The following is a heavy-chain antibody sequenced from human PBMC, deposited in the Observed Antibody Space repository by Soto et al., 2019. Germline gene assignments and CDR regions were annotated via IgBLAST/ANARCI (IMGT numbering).Heavy chain of an antibody. CDR1: GCSISSSNW. J-gene: IGHJ4*02. V-gene: IGHV4-4*02. Sequence: PSGTLSLTFAVSGCSISSSNWWSGVRQPPGKGLEWIGEIYHSGSTNYNPSLKSRVTISVDKSKNQFSLKLSSVTAADTAKYFCAREENLGRSLPHLDCWGQETLVTVSS. CDR3: AREENLGRSLPHLDC. D-gene: IGHD2-15*01. CDR2: IYHSGST.